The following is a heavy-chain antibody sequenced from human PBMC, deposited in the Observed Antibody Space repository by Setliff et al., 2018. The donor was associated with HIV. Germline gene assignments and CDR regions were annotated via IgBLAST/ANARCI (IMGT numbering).Heavy chain of an antibody. CDR3: ASPTAIPH. D-gene: IGHD2-21*02. CDR1: GYTFSSYG. CDR2: IHAGSGDT. J-gene: IGHJ4*02. Sequence: GASVKVSCKASGYTFSSYGISWVRQAPGQGLEWMGWIHAGSGDTQYSQKFQGRVTITRDTSASTAYMELSSLRPEDTAVYYCASPTAIPHWGQGTLVTVSS. V-gene: IGHV1-3*01.